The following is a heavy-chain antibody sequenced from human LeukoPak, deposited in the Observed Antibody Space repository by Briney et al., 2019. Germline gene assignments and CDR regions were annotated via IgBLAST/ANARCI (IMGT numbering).Heavy chain of an antibody. J-gene: IGHJ4*02. CDR2: ISWNSGSI. D-gene: IGHD3-3*01. CDR3: AKDRGYDFWSGYLDY. Sequence: GRSLRLSCAASGFTFDDYAMHWVRQAPGKGLEWVPGISWNSGSIGYADSVKGRFTISRDNAKNSLYLQMNSLRAEDMALYYCAKDRGYDFWSGYLDYWGQGTLVTVSS. V-gene: IGHV3-9*03. CDR1: GFTFDDYA.